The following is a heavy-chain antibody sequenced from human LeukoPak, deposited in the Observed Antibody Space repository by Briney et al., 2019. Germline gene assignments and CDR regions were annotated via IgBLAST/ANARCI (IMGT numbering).Heavy chain of an antibody. Sequence: GGSLRLSCAASGFTFSSYWMSWVRQAPGKGLEWVANIKQDGSEKYYVDSVKGRFTISRDNAKNSLYLQMNSLRAEDTAVYYCARILIAAAGSAYFDYWGQGTLVTVCS. J-gene: IGHJ4*02. CDR1: GFTFSSYW. D-gene: IGHD6-13*01. CDR3: ARILIAAAGSAYFDY. V-gene: IGHV3-7*01. CDR2: IKQDGSEK.